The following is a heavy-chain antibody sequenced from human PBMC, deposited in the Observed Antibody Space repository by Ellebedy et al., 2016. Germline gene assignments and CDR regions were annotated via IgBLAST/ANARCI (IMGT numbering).Heavy chain of an antibody. CDR3: ARGQDYAFDH. CDR1: GFTLSYYS. V-gene: IGHV3-48*02. CDR2: ITGSSGTR. Sequence: GESLKISXAASGFTLSYYSMNWVRQAPGKVLEWISHITGSSGTRIYVDSVKGRYIISRDNAKNSLFLQMNSLRDEDTAVYYCARGQDYAFDHWGQGALVTVSS. J-gene: IGHJ4*02. D-gene: IGHD3-16*01.